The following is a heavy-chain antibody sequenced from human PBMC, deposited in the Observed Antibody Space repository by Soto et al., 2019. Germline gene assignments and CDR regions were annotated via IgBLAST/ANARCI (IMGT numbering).Heavy chain of an antibody. CDR2: MNPNSGNT. CDR1: GYTFTSYD. Sequence: ASVKVSCKASGYTFTSYDINWVRQATGQGLEWMGWMNPNSGNTGYAQKFQGRVTMTRNTSISTAYMELSSLRSEDTAVYYCARVGFITGTIDYWGQGTLVTVSS. CDR3: ARVGFITGTIDY. J-gene: IGHJ4*02. V-gene: IGHV1-8*01. D-gene: IGHD1-7*01.